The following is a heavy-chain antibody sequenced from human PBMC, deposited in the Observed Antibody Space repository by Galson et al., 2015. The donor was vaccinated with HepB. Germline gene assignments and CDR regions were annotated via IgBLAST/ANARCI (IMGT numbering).Heavy chain of an antibody. CDR2: IKSKTGGGTT. V-gene: IGHV3-15*01. J-gene: IGHJ5*02. Sequence: SLRLTCAASRFTFTNACMNWVRQAPGKGLEWVGRIKSKTGGGTTDYAAPVKGRFTISRDDSKSTLYLQMNSLKTEDTAVYYCTGYLTSSVAATGRASTRAWFGPWGQGTLVTVAP. D-gene: IGHD3-22*01. CDR3: TGYLTSSVAATGRASTRAWFGP. CDR1: RFTFTNAC.